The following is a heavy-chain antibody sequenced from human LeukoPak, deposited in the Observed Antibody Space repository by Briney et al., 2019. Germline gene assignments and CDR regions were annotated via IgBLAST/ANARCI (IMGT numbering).Heavy chain of an antibody. CDR1: GGSFSGYY. Sequence: SETLSLTCAVYGGSFSGYYWSWIRQPPGKGLEWVGGINHSGSTNYNPSLKSRVTISVDTSKNPFSLQLSSVTAADTAVYYCARGLWYSGSGPYFDPWGQGTLVTVSS. CDR2: INHSGST. V-gene: IGHV4-34*01. D-gene: IGHD6-19*01. CDR3: ARGLWYSGSGPYFDP. J-gene: IGHJ5*02.